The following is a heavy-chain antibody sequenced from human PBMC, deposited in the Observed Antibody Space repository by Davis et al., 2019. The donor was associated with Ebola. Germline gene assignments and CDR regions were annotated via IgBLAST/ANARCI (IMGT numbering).Heavy chain of an antibody. CDR3: ARDYRGDAFDI. V-gene: IGHV3-7*01. Sequence: GESLKISCAASGFTFSSYWMTWVRQAPGKGLEWVANIKQDGSNKYYADSVKGRFTISRDNSKNTLYLQMNSLRAEDTAVYYCARDYRGDAFDIWGQGTMVTVSS. CDR2: IKQDGSNK. J-gene: IGHJ3*02. CDR1: GFTFSSYW.